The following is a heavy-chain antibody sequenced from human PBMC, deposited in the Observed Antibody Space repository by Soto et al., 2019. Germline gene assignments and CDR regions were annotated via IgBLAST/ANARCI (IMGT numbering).Heavy chain of an antibody. J-gene: IGHJ5*02. D-gene: IGHD3-9*01. Sequence: PGGSLRLSCAASGFTSSSYWMSWVRQAPGKGLEWVANIKQDGSEKYYVDSVKGRFTISRDNAKNSLYLQMNSLRAEDTAVYYCARVRAVERYFDWLSPGFDPWGQGTLVTVS. V-gene: IGHV3-7*01. CDR1: GFTSSSYW. CDR2: IKQDGSEK. CDR3: ARVRAVERYFDWLSPGFDP.